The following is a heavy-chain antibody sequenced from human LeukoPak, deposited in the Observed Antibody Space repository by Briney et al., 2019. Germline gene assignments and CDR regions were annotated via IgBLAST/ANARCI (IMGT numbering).Heavy chain of an antibody. Sequence: SETLSLTCAVYGGSFSGYYWSWIRQPPGKGLEWIGEINHSGSTNYNPSLKSRVTISVDTSKNQFSLKLSSVTAADTAVYYCAVIVRATMNWFDPWGQGTLVTVSS. D-gene: IGHD1-26*01. CDR1: GGSFSGYY. J-gene: IGHJ5*02. CDR2: INHSGST. CDR3: AVIVRATMNWFDP. V-gene: IGHV4-34*01.